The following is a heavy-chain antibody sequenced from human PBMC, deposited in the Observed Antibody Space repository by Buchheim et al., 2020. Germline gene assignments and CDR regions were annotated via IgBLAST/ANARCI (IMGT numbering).Heavy chain of an antibody. V-gene: IGHV4-39*07. D-gene: IGHD2-15*01. CDR1: GASISSSSDY. CDR3: ARDRSRSWFYS. J-gene: IGHJ5*01. Sequence: QLQLQESGPGLVKPSETLSLTCTVSGASISSSSDYWGWIRQPPGKGLEWIGTVHYGGSTSYNPSLKSRVTMSVDTSKNQFSLNLNSVTAADTAVYYCARDRSRSWFYSWGQGTL. CDR2: VHYGGST.